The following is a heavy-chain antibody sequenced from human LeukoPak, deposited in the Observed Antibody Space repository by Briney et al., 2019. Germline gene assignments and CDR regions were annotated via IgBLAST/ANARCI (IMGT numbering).Heavy chain of an antibody. V-gene: IGHV3-33*01. CDR1: GFTFSSYG. CDR3: ARVLLPLYGMDV. D-gene: IGHD3-22*01. Sequence: GRSLRLSCAASGFTFSSYGMHWVRQAPGKGLEWVAVIWYDGSNKYYADSVKGRFTISRDNSKNTLYLQMNSLRAEDTAVYYCARVLLPLYGMDVWGQGITVTVSS. CDR2: IWYDGSNK. J-gene: IGHJ6*02.